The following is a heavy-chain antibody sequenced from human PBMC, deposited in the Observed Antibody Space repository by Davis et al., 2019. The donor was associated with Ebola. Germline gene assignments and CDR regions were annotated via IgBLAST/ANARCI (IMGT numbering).Heavy chain of an antibody. CDR3: ARDFDGGNYYFDY. D-gene: IGHD3-9*01. Sequence: SVKVSCKTSGGSFSSHPISWVRQAPRQGLEWMGGIIPIFDTPHYAQKFQGRITITADASTSTAYMKLGSLRSEDTATYFCARDFDGGNYYFDYWGPGTPVTVSS. V-gene: IGHV1-69*13. CDR2: IIPIFDTP. CDR1: GGSFSSHP. J-gene: IGHJ4*02.